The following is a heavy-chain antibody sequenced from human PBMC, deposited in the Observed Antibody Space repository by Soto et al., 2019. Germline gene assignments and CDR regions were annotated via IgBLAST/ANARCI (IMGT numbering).Heavy chain of an antibody. CDR2: ISYDGSNK. D-gene: IGHD3-22*01. J-gene: IGHJ4*02. CDR3: AKDGGDSSGFILKD. Sequence: GGSLRLSCAASGFTFSSYGMHWVRQAPGKGLEWVAVISYDGSNKYYADSVKGRFTISRDNSKNTLYLQMNSLRAEDTAVYYCAKDGGDSSGFILKDWGQGTLVTASS. CDR1: GFTFSSYG. V-gene: IGHV3-30*18.